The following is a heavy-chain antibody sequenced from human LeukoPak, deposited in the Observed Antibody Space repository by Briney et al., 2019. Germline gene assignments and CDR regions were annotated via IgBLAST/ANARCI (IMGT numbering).Heavy chain of an antibody. J-gene: IGHJ4*02. V-gene: IGHV4-39*07. CDR3: ATTSSDTSGYYFDY. D-gene: IGHD3-22*01. CDR1: GGSISSSSYY. CDR2: IYYSGST. Sequence: SETLSLTCNVSGGSISSSSYYWGWIRQPPGKGLEWIGSIYYSGSTYYNSSLKSRVTISGDTSKNQFSPKLSSVTAADTAVYYCATTSSDTSGYYFDYWGQGTLVTVSS.